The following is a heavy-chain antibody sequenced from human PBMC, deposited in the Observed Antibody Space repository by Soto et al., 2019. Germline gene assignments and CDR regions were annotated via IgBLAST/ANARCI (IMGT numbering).Heavy chain of an antibody. CDR2: ISSSSSYI. D-gene: IGHD4-17*01. CDR3: ARDRGDYAFDY. Sequence: WGSLPVSCGSSVFTFSSYRINGAPQAPGKGLEWVSSISSSSSYIYYADSVKGRFTISRDNAKNSLYLQMNSLRAEDTALYYCARDRGDYAFDYWGQGTMFTVSS. CDR1: VFTFSSYR. J-gene: IGHJ4*02. V-gene: IGHV3-21*01.